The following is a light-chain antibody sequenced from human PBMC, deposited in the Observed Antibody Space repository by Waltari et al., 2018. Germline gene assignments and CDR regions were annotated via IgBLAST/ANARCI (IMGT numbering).Light chain of an antibody. CDR1: NNNVGNQG. CDR2: KNN. Sequence: QAGLTQPPSVSKGLRQTATLPCTGNNNNVGNQGALWLQQAQGHPPKLLSYKNNNRPSAISERFSAARSGNTASLTITELQPEDEADYYCSTWDISLNTHVFGTGTKVTVL. V-gene: IGLV10-54*04. J-gene: IGLJ1*01. CDR3: STWDISLNTHV.